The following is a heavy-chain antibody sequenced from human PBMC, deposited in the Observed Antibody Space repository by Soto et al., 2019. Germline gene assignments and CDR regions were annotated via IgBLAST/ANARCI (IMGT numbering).Heavy chain of an antibody. CDR1: GGSISSSSYY. CDR2: IYYSGST. Sequence: SETLSLTCTVSGGSISSSSYYWGWIRQPPGKGLERIGSIYYSGSTYYNPSLKSRVTISVDTSKNQFSVELSSVTAADTAVYYCASQEAPGLRVDYWGQGSLVTVSS. CDR3: ASQEAPGLRVDY. D-gene: IGHD3-16*01. V-gene: IGHV4-39*01. J-gene: IGHJ4*02.